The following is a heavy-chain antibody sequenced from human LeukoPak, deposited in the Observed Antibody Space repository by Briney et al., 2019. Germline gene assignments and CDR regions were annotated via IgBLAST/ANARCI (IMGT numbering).Heavy chain of an antibody. D-gene: IGHD3/OR15-3a*01. Sequence: GASVKVSCKTSGYTFSSYAVTWVRQAPGQGLEWLGWITGYNVNTKIAEGFQGRVSMTRDTSTSTAYLVLGGLRSDDTAVYYCARVRSLDNDFWNDHFSVNWFDPWGQGTLVTVSS. CDR1: GYTFSSYA. V-gene: IGHV1-18*01. CDR3: ARVRSLDNDFWNDHFSVNWFDP. J-gene: IGHJ5*02. CDR2: ITGYNVNT.